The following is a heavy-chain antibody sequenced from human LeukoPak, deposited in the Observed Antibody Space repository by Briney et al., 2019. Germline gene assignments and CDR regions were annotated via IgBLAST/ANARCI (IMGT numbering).Heavy chain of an antibody. Sequence: PGGSLRLSCAASGFTVSSNYMSWVRQAPGKGLEWVSVIYSGGSTYYADSVKGRFTISRDNSKNTLYLQMNSLRAEDTAVYYCARSNYGDYSSWFDPWGQGTLVTVSS. V-gene: IGHV3-66*01. CDR2: IYSGGST. CDR1: GFTVSSNY. J-gene: IGHJ5*02. D-gene: IGHD4-17*01. CDR3: ARSNYGDYSSWFDP.